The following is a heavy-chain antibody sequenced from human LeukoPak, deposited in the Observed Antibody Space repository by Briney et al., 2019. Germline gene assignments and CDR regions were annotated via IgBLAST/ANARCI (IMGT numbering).Heavy chain of an antibody. D-gene: IGHD3-22*01. V-gene: IGHV3-9*01. CDR3: AKDIHYDSSGYPYFDY. J-gene: IGHJ4*02. CDR2: ISWNSGSI. CDR1: GFTFDDYA. Sequence: GRSLRLSCAASGFTFDDYAMHWVRQAPGKGLEWVSGISWNSGSIGYVDSVKGRFTISRDNAKNSLYLQMNSLRAEDTALYYCAKDIHYDSSGYPYFDYWGQGTLVTVSS.